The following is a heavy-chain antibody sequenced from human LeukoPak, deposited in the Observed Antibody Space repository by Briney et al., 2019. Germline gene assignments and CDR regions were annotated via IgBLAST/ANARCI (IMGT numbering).Heavy chain of an antibody. CDR3: ARDGSGWSNWFDP. J-gene: IGHJ5*02. V-gene: IGHV3-21*01. D-gene: IGHD6-19*01. Sequence: GGSLRLSCVASNFTFSTSTMNWVRQAPGKGLEWCSSISRSSSYINYADSVKGRFTISRDNAKSSLYLQMDSLRAEVTAVYYCARDGSGWSNWFDPWGQGTLVTVSS. CDR1: NFTFSTST. CDR2: ISRSSSYI.